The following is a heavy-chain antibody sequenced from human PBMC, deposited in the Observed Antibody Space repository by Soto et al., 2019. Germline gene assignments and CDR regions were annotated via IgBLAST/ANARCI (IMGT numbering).Heavy chain of an antibody. J-gene: IGHJ5*02. CDR3: AKSLRTTVTTGFWFDP. CDR1: GFTISTYA. Sequence: EVQLLESGGGLVQPGGSLRLSCAASGFTISTYAMSWVRQAPGKGLEWVSGISGSGHITYYADSVKGRFTISRDIPKNTLYLQMSSLRAEDTAVYHCAKSLRTTVTTGFWFDPWGQGTLVTVSS. V-gene: IGHV3-23*01. D-gene: IGHD4-17*01. CDR2: ISGSGHIT.